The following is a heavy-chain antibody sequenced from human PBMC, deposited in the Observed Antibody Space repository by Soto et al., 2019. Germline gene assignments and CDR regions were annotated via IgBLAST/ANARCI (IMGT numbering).Heavy chain of an antibody. V-gene: IGHV3-23*01. CDR2: ISGSGGST. D-gene: IGHD3-3*01. CDR3: AKVALLRFLEWPHFDY. J-gene: IGHJ4*02. CDR1: GFTFSSYA. Sequence: SLRLSCAASGFTFSSYAMSWVRQAPGKGLEWVSAISGSGGSTYYADSVKGRFTISRDNSKNTLYLQMNSLRAEDTAVYYCAKVALLRFLEWPHFDYWGQGTLVTVSS.